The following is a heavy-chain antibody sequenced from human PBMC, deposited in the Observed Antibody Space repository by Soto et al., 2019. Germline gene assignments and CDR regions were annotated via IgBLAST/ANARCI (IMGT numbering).Heavy chain of an antibody. CDR1: GGTFSSYA. CDR2: IIPIFGTA. J-gene: IGHJ4*02. Sequence: ASVKVSCKASGGTFSSYAISWVRQAPGQGLEWMGGIIPIFGTANYAQKFQGRVTITADESTSTAYMELSSLRSEDTAVYYCARDQTRASRIKRIAAAGTSFDYWGQGTLVTVSS. D-gene: IGHD6-13*01. CDR3: ARDQTRASRIKRIAAAGTSFDY. V-gene: IGHV1-69*13.